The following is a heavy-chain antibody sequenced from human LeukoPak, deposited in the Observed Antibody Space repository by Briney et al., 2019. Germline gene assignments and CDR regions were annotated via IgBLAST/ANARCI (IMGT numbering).Heavy chain of an antibody. Sequence: ASVKVSCKASGYTFTSYDINWVRQATGQGLEWMGWMNPNSGNTGYAQKFQGRVTMTRNTSISTAYMELSSLRSKDTAVYYCARGGIGDYAEYYYYYGMDVWGQGTTVTVSS. V-gene: IGHV1-8*01. CDR1: GYTFTSYD. D-gene: IGHD4-17*01. CDR3: ARGGIGDYAEYYYYYGMDV. J-gene: IGHJ6*02. CDR2: MNPNSGNT.